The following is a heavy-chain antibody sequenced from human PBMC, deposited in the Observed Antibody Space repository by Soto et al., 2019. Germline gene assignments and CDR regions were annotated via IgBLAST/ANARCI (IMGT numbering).Heavy chain of an antibody. CDR2: INSDGSTT. J-gene: IGHJ6*02. Sequence: GGGPKPSCASPGFTFRSYWVASVPPAPGKGLVWVSRINSDGSTTTYADSVKGRFTISRDNSKSTLYLQMNSLRAEDTALYYCAKGRSYYYYYGVDVWGQGTTVTVSS. CDR3: AKGRSYYYYYGVDV. V-gene: IGHV3-74*01. CDR1: GFTFRSYW.